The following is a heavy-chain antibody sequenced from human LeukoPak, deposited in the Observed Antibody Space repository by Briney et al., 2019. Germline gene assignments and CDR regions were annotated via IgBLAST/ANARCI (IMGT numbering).Heavy chain of an antibody. D-gene: IGHD6-13*01. CDR3: TRGWAYSTPNYFDY. V-gene: IGHV3-49*03. CDR1: GFTFGNYA. J-gene: IGHJ4*02. CDR2: IRSKAYGGTT. Sequence: GGSLRLSCTASGFTFGNYAMSWFRQAPGKGLEGVGFIRSKAYGGTTEYAASVKGRFTISRDDSKSIAYLQMNSLKTEDTAVYYCTRGWAYSTPNYFDYWGQGTLVTVSS.